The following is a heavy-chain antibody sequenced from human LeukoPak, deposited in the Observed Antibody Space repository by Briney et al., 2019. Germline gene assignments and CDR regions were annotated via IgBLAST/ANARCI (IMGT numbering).Heavy chain of an antibody. J-gene: IGHJ4*02. CDR3: ARRNAFWKSLYY. D-gene: IGHD3-3*01. CDR2: VYYTGTT. V-gene: IGHV4-39*01. Sequence: PSETLSLTCTVSGGSISSDNYYWGWIRQSPGKGLEWIASVYYTGTTYYTPSLTTRTTISVDTSKNQFSLKLSSVTAADTAVYYCARRNAFWKSLYYWGQGALLTVSS. CDR1: GGSISSDNYY.